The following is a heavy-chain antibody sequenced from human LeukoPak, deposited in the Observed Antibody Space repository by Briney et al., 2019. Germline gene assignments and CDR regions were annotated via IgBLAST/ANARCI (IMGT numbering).Heavy chain of an antibody. J-gene: IGHJ3*02. V-gene: IGHV3-74*01. CDR1: GFTFSSYW. CDR3: VRAQREHCSGGSCYRDAFDI. D-gene: IGHD2-15*01. CDR2: INSDGSST. Sequence: GGSLRLSCAASGFTFSSYWMHWVRQAPGKGLVWVSRINSDGSSTNYADSVRGRFTISRDNAKNTLYLRMNSLRAEDTAVYYCVRAQREHCSGGSCYRDAFDIWGRGTMVTVSS.